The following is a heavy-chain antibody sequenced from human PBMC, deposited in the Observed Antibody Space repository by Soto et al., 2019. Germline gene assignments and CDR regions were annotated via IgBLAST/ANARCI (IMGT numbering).Heavy chain of an antibody. CDR3: ASSRGDMVRGLIRAFDY. V-gene: IGHV3-23*01. Sequence: EVQVLESGGGLVQPGGSLKLSCAASGFTFSSFAMNWVRQAPGKGLEWVSSIGGSGGETYYADSVRGRFTISRDNYKNTLYLQMDGLRAEDTAVYYCASSRGDMVRGLIRAFDYWGQGTLVTVSS. D-gene: IGHD3-10*01. J-gene: IGHJ4*02. CDR2: IGGSGGET. CDR1: GFTFSSFA.